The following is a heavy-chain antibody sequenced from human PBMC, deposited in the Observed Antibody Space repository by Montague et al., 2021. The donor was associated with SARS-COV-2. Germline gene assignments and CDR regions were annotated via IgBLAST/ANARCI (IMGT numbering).Heavy chain of an antibody. D-gene: IGHD6-13*01. Sequence: SLRLPCAASGFTFSSYAMSWVRQAPGKGLEWVSTISISDGNTYYADSVKGRFTISRDKSKNTLYLQMNSLRAEDTAVYYCAKDRQLVGDDAFDIWGQGTMVTVSS. J-gene: IGHJ3*02. CDR3: AKDRQLVGDDAFDI. CDR1: GFTFSSYA. CDR2: ISISDGNT. V-gene: IGHV3-23*01.